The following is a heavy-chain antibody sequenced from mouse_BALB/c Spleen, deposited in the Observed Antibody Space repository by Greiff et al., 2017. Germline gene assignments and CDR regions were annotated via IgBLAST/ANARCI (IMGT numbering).Heavy chain of an antibody. CDR3: GGWYYYGSSPYYAMDY. J-gene: IGHJ4*01. Sequence: VQLQQSGPELVKPGASVKISCKASGYSFTGYFMNWVKQSHGKSLEWIGRINPYNGDTFYNQKFKGKATLTVDKSSSTAHMELLSLTSEDSAVYYCGGWYYYGSSPYYAMDYWGQGTSVTVSS. CDR1: GYSFTGYF. CDR2: INPYNGDT. D-gene: IGHD1-1*01. V-gene: IGHV1-37*01.